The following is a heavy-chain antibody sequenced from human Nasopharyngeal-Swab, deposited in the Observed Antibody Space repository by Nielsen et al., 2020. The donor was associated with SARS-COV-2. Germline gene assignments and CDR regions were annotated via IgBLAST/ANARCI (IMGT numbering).Heavy chain of an antibody. CDR1: GFTVSRYY. CDR2: IYSDGST. V-gene: IGHV3-53*01. Sequence: GESLKISCAASGFTVSRYYMNWVRQAPGKGLEWVSIIYSDGSTYYADSEKGRFTISRDNSKNMVYLQMNSLTAEDTAVYYCARAGGYSSPLSSWGQGTLVTVSS. J-gene: IGHJ5*02. CDR3: ARAGGYSSPLSS. D-gene: IGHD5-18*01.